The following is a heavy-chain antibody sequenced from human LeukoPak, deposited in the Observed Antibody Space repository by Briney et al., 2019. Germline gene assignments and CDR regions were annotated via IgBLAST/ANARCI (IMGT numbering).Heavy chain of an antibody. CDR3: ARGGYYYDSSGYYSLDY. Sequence: SQTLSLTCTVSGGSISSGSYYWSWIRQPAGKGLEWIGRIYTSGSTNYNPSLKSRVTMSVDTSKNQFSLKLSSVTAADTAVYYCARGGYYYDSSGYYSLDYWGQGTLVTVSS. D-gene: IGHD3-22*01. J-gene: IGHJ4*02. V-gene: IGHV4-61*02. CDR1: GGSISSGSYY. CDR2: IYTSGST.